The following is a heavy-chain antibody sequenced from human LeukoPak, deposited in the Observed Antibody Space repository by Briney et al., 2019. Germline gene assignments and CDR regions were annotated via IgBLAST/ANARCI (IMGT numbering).Heavy chain of an antibody. V-gene: IGHV3-21*01. D-gene: IGHD5-24*01. Sequence: GGSLRLSCAASGFTFSSYSLNWVRQAPGKGLEWVSSISSSSGYIYYADSVKGRFTISRDNAKNSLYLQMNSLRAEDTAVYYCARVAWLQLVGAFDIWGQGTMVTVSS. CDR2: ISSSSGYI. J-gene: IGHJ3*02. CDR1: GFTFSSYS. CDR3: ARVAWLQLVGAFDI.